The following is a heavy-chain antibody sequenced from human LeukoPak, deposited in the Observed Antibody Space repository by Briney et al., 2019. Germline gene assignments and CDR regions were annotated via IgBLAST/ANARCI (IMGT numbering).Heavy chain of an antibody. CDR3: ARGYDFWSGYSAYFDY. D-gene: IGHD3-3*01. V-gene: IGHV1-18*01. J-gene: IGHJ4*02. Sequence: ASVTVSCTASGYTFTSYGISWVRQAPGQGLEWMGWISAYNGNTNYAQKLQGRVTMTTDTSTSTAYMELRSLRSDDTAVYYCARGYDFWSGYSAYFDYWGQGTLVTVSS. CDR1: GYTFTSYG. CDR2: ISAYNGNT.